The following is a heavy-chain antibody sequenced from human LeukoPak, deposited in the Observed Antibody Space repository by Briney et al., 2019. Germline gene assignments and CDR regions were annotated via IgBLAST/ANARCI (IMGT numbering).Heavy chain of an antibody. V-gene: IGHV3-23*01. Sequence: GGSLRLSCAVSGFTFSSYAMNWVRQAPGKGLEWVSAISGSGVNTDHADSVKGRFTISRDNSKNTLYLQMNSLIAEDTAVYYCAKHGSSSGRFADYWGQGTLVTVSS. J-gene: IGHJ4*02. CDR1: GFTFSSYA. CDR3: AKHGSSSGRFADY. D-gene: IGHD6-6*01. CDR2: ISGSGVNT.